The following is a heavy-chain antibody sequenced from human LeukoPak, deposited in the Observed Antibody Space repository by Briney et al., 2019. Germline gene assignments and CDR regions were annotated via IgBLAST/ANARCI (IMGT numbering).Heavy chain of an antibody. V-gene: IGHV3-30*18. CDR2: ISYDGSNK. CDR1: GFTFSSYG. CDR3: AKLGIAAAGTVDY. J-gene: IGHJ4*02. D-gene: IGHD6-13*01. Sequence: GGSLRLSCAASGFTFSSYGMHWVRQAPGKGLEWVAVISYDGSNKYYADSVKGRFTISRDNSKNTLYLQMNSLRAEDTAVYYCAKLGIAAAGTVDYWGQGTLVTVSS.